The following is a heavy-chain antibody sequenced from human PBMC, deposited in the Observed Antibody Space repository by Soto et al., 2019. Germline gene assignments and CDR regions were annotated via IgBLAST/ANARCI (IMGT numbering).Heavy chain of an antibody. J-gene: IGHJ4*01. D-gene: IGHD3-22*01. CDR3: TTDSYFTLKLVRFDY. Sequence: PGGSLRLSCAASGCTFFDYAMHWVRQAPGKGLEWVSGISWNSGSIGYADSVKGRFTISRDNAKNSLYLQMNSLKTEDTAVYYCTTDSYFTLKLVRFDYWGLGTLVTVSS. V-gene: IGHV3-9*01. CDR1: GCTFFDYA. CDR2: ISWNSGSI.